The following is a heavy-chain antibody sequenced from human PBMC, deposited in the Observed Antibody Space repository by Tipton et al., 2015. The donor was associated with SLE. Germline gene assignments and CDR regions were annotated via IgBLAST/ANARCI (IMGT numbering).Heavy chain of an antibody. V-gene: IGHV3-33*01. CDR1: GLTFSSYG. Sequence: SLRLSCAASGLTFSSYGMDWVRQAPGKGLEWVAGVWYDGSSKYYADSVKGRFTISRDNSKNTVYLQMNSLRAEDTAVYYCAGSSSPYYGMGVWGQGTTVTVSS. CDR2: VWYDGSSK. D-gene: IGHD6-6*01. CDR3: AGSSSPYYGMGV. J-gene: IGHJ6*02.